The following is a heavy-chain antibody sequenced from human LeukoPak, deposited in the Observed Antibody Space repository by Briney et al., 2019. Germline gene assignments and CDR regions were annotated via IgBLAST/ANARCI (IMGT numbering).Heavy chain of an antibody. CDR1: GYTFTGYY. V-gene: IGHV1-69*13. D-gene: IGHD1-26*01. CDR2: IIPIFGTA. Sequence: SVKVSCKASGYTFTGYYMHWVRQAPGQGLEWMGGIIPIFGTANYAQKFQGRVTITADESTSTAYMELSSLRSEDTAVYYCARDVGATTGRNYFDYWGQGTLVTVSS. CDR3: ARDVGATTGRNYFDY. J-gene: IGHJ4*02.